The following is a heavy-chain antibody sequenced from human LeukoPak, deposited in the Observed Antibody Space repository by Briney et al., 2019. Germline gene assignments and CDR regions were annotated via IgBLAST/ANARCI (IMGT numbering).Heavy chain of an antibody. CDR1: GFSLSTSGVG. CDR2: NYWNDDK. CDR3: AHSLYDSSGYYYFDY. V-gene: IGHV2-5*01. Sequence: ESGPTLVHPTPTLTLTFTFSGFSLSTSGVGVGWIRQPPGKALEWLALNYWNDDKRYSPSLKSRLTITKDTSKYRVVLTMTNMDPVDTATYYCAHSLYDSSGYYYFDYWGQGTLVTVSS. J-gene: IGHJ4*02. D-gene: IGHD3-22*01.